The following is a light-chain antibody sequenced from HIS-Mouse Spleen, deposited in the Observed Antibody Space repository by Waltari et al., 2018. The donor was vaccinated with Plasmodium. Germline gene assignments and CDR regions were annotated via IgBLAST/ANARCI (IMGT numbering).Light chain of an antibody. V-gene: IGKV1-33*01. CDR3: QQYDNLPPLFT. J-gene: IGKJ3*01. CDR2: DAS. Sequence: IQMPQSPSSLSASVGARVTITSQASQDISNYLNWYQQKPGKAPKLLIYDASNLETGVPSRFSGSGSGTDFTFTISSLQPEDIATYYCQQYDNLPPLFTFGPGTKVDIK. CDR1: QDISNY.